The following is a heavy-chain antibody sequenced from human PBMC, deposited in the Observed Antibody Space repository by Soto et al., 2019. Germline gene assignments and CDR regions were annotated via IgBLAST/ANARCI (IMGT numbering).Heavy chain of an antibody. CDR1: GYTFSSYD. J-gene: IGHJ6*02. Sequence: GASVKVSCKASGYTFSSYDINWVRQATGQRLEWMGWMNPNSGNTGYAQKFKGRVTMTRNTSISTAYMELSSLRSEDTAVYYCARRHDILTGYYYYYDYYGMDVWGQGTTVTVSS. CDR2: MNPNSGNT. CDR3: ARRHDILTGYYYYYDYYGMDV. D-gene: IGHD3-9*01. V-gene: IGHV1-8*01.